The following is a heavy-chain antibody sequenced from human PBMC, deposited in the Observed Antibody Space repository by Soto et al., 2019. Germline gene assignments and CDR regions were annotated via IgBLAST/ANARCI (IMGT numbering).Heavy chain of an antibody. J-gene: IGHJ5*02. CDR1: ELTFRGYA. V-gene: IGHV3-30-3*01. CDR3: VRAQSIRAAPFDP. Sequence: QGQLVESGGGVIQPGKSLRLSCAASELTFRGYAMHWVRQAPGKGLEWVAVISYDGSRKYYADSVKGRFIISKDNSNNTLGLQMNSLRVEDTAMYFCVRAQSIRAAPFDPWGHGTLVIVSS. D-gene: IGHD2-21*01. CDR2: ISYDGSRK.